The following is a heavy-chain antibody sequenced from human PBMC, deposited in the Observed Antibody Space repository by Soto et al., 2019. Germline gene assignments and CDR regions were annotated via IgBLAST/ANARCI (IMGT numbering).Heavy chain of an antibody. D-gene: IGHD2-8*01. CDR3: ARGDSTDCSNGVCSFFYNHDMDV. Sequence: ASVKVSCKASGYSFTDYHIHWVRQAPGQGLEWLGRINPKSGGTSTAQKFQGWVTMTTDTSISTASMELTRLTSDDTAIYYCARGDSTDCSNGVCSFFYNHDMDVWGQGXTVTVS. CDR1: GYSFTDYH. CDR2: INPKSGGT. J-gene: IGHJ6*02. V-gene: IGHV1-2*04.